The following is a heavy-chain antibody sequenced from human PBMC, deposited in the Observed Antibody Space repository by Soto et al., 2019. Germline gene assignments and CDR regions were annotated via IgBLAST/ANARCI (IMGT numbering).Heavy chain of an antibody. Sequence: QVQLVQSGAEVKKPGASVKVSCKASGYTFTSYGISWVRQAPGQGLEWMGWISAYNGNTNYAQKLQGRGTMTTDTSTSTAYMELRSLRSDDTAVYYCARDNSHYYDSADAFDIWGQGTMVTVSS. CDR3: ARDNSHYYDSADAFDI. V-gene: IGHV1-18*01. J-gene: IGHJ3*02. CDR2: ISAYNGNT. D-gene: IGHD3-22*01. CDR1: GYTFTSYG.